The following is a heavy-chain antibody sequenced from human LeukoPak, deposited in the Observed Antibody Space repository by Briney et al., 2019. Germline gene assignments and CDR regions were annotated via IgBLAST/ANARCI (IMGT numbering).Heavy chain of an antibody. J-gene: IGHJ4*02. V-gene: IGHV1-46*01. D-gene: IGHD3-22*01. Sequence: GASVKVSCKASGYTFTSYYMHWVRQAPGQGLEWMGIINPSGGSTSYAQKFQGRVTMTRDTSTSTVYMELSSLRSEDTAVYYCASSYYYDSSGYLLGYWGQGTLVTVSS. CDR3: ASSYYYDSSGYLLGY. CDR1: GYTFTSYY. CDR2: INPSGGST.